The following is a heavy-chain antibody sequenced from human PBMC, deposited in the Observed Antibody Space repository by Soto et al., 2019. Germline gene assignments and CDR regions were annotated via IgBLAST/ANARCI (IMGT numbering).Heavy chain of an antibody. CDR3: ESGLEYCGGACYYYYYYDGRDV. CDR2: IIPIFGTA. V-gene: IGHV1-69*13. CDR1: GGTFSSYA. Sequence: SVKVSCKASGGTFSSYAISWVRQAPGQGLEWMGGIIPIFGTANYAQKFQGRVTITADESTSTAYMALSSLRSEDTAVYYCESGLEYCGGACYYYYYYDGRDVGRQGPTVTVSS. D-gene: IGHD2-21*02. J-gene: IGHJ6*02.